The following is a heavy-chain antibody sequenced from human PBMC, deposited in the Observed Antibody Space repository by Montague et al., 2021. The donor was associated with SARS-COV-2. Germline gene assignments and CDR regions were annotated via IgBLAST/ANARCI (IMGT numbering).Heavy chain of an antibody. CDR1: GGSISSGGYY. Sequence: TLSLTCTVSGGSISSGGYYWSWIRQHPGKGLEWIGYIYYSGSTYYNPSLKSRVTISVDTSKNQFSLKLSSVTAADTAVYYCARGGTIFGVVTFPFDYWGQGTLVIVSS. CDR2: IYYSGST. J-gene: IGHJ4*02. D-gene: IGHD3-3*01. V-gene: IGHV4-31*03. CDR3: ARGGTIFGVVTFPFDY.